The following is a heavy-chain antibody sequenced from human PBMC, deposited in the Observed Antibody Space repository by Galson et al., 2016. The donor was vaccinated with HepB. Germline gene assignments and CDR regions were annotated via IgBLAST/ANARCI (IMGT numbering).Heavy chain of an antibody. CDR3: ARGLALHPIVLVVFAIGGYFDY. D-gene: IGHD2-8*02. V-gene: IGHV4-34*01. Sequence: SETLSLTCAVYGGSFSGYYWSWIRQPPGKGLEWIGEINHSGSSNYNPSLKSRVTISVDTSKNQFSLKMSSVTAADTAVYYCARGLALHPIVLVVFAIGGYFDYWGQGTTVTVSS. CDR2: INHSGSS. CDR1: GGSFSGYY. J-gene: IGHJ4*03.